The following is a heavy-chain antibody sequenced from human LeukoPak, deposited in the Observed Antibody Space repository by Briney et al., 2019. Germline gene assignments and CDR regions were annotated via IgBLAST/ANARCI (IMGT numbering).Heavy chain of an antibody. V-gene: IGHV1-18*01. CDR1: GYTFTSYG. D-gene: IGHD6-6*01. CDR2: ISAYKGNT. Sequence: GASVKVSCKASGYTFTSYGISWVRQAPGQGLEWMGWISAYKGNTNYAQKLQGRVTMTTDTSTSTAYMELRSLRSDDTAVYYRARSSPYYYYYYGMDVWGRGTTVTVSS. J-gene: IGHJ6*02. CDR3: ARSSPYYYYYYGMDV.